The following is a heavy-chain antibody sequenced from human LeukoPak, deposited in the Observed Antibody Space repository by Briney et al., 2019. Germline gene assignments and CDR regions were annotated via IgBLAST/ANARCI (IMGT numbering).Heavy chain of an antibody. V-gene: IGHV4-39*01. CDR1: GGSISSSSYY. Sequence: SETLSLTCTVSGGSISSSSYYWGWIRQPPGKGLEWIGSIYYSGSTYYNPSLKRRVTIYVDTSNKLFSLNLNSVTAADTAVYYCARRNRGVGTSPDYWGQGTLVTVSS. CDR3: ARRNRGVGTSPDY. D-gene: IGHD1-1*01. CDR2: IYYSGST. J-gene: IGHJ4*02.